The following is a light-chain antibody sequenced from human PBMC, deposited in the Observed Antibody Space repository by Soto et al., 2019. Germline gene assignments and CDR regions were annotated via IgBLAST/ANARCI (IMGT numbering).Light chain of an antibody. J-gene: IGLJ1*01. CDR2: GNY. CDR3: QSYDSSVSGYV. Sequence: QYVLTQPPSVSGAPGQRVTISCTGSSSNIGAGYDVHWYQQLPGTAPKLLIYGNYNRPSGIPDRFSGSKSGTSASLAITGLQADDEADYYCQSYDSSVSGYVFGTGTKVTVL. CDR1: SSNIGAGYD. V-gene: IGLV1-40*01.